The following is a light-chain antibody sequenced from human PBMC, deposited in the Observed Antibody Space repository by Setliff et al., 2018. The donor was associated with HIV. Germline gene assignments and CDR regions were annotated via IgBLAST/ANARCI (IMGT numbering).Light chain of an antibody. Sequence: QSVLAQPASVSGSPGQSITISCTGTSSDVGTYNYVSWYQQHPGKAPKLMIYEVSNRPSGVSNRFSGSKSGNTASLTISGLQAEDEADYYCSSYTSNNLYVFGTGTKVNVL. CDR3: SSYTSNNLYV. CDR2: EVS. CDR1: SSDVGTYNY. J-gene: IGLJ1*01. V-gene: IGLV2-14*01.